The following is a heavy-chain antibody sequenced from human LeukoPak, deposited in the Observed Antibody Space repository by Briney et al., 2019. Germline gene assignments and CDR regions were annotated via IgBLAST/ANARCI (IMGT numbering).Heavy chain of an antibody. CDR3: ARMTAYRPFDC. V-gene: IGHV3-74*01. CDR1: GFTLSSYW. D-gene: IGHD4-11*01. Sequence: GGSLRLSCGASGFTLSSYWMHWVRQAPGKGLVWVSRINSDGSSINYADFVKGRFTISRDNAKNTLYLQMNSLRAEDTAVYYCARMTAYRPFDCWGQGTLVTVSS. CDR2: INSDGSSI. J-gene: IGHJ4*02.